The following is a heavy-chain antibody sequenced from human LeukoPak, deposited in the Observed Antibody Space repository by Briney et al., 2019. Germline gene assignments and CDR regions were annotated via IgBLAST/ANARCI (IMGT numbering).Heavy chain of an antibody. CDR1: GFTFSSYE. D-gene: IGHD2-15*01. CDR2: ISSSGSTI. V-gene: IGHV3-48*03. Sequence: PGGPLRLSCAASGFTFSSYEMNWVRQAPGKGLEWVSYISSSGSTIHYADSVKGRLTISRDNAKNSLYLQMNSLRAEDTAVYYCARLGYCSGGSCYFLGLTDWGQGTLVTVSS. CDR3: ARLGYCSGGSCYFLGLTD. J-gene: IGHJ4*02.